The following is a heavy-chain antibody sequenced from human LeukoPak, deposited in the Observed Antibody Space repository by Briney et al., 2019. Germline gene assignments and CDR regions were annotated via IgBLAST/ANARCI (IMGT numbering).Heavy chain of an antibody. Sequence: ASLTVSCTASGYTFTSYYMHWGGQAPGQGLEWMGIINPSGGSTSYAQKFQGRVTMTRDMSTSTVYMELSSLRSEDTAVYYCARDSTSGYCSSTSCYVNWFDPWGQGTLVTVSS. D-gene: IGHD2-2*01. CDR2: INPSGGST. CDR1: GYTFTSYY. V-gene: IGHV1-46*01. CDR3: ARDSTSGYCSSTSCYVNWFDP. J-gene: IGHJ5*02.